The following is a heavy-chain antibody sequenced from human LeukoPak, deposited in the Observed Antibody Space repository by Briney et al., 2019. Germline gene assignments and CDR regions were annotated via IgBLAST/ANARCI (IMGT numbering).Heavy chain of an antibody. V-gene: IGHV3-23*01. CDR3: VKSAGKDGYRDVFDI. CDR2: ITKSGDQT. CDR1: GITFSNSA. D-gene: IGHD5-24*01. J-gene: IGHJ3*02. Sequence: GGSLRLSCVPSGITFSNSALSWVRQAPGKGLEWVSTITKSGDQTHYADSVRGLFTISRDIFKNTLYLQMSSLRAEDTAVYHCVKSAGKDGYRDVFDIWGQGTVVTVSS.